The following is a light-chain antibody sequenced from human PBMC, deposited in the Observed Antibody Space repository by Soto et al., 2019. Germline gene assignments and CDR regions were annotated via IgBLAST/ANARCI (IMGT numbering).Light chain of an antibody. Sequence: DIVMTQSPDSLAVSLGERATINCKSSQSVLYSSNNKNYLAWYQQKPGQPPKLLIYWASTRESGVPDRFSGSGSGTDFTLTITGLQREDFATYFCQQSHTPPLTFGGGTKVEIK. CDR3: QQSHTPPLT. V-gene: IGKV4-1*01. CDR1: QSVLYSSNNKNY. CDR2: WAS. J-gene: IGKJ4*01.